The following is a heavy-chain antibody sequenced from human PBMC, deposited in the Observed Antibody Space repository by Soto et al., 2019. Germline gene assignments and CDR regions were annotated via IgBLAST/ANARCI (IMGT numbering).Heavy chain of an antibody. CDR2: SSGSGGST. Sequence: PGGSLRLSCAPSGFTFTSYAMCWVRQAPGKGLEWVSASSGSGGSTYYADSVKGRFTISRDNSKSTLYLQMNSLRAEDTAVYYCAKDLERWGLGSLDYWGQGT. D-gene: IGHD1-26*01. V-gene: IGHV3-23*01. CDR1: GFTFTSYA. CDR3: AKDLERWGLGSLDY. J-gene: IGHJ4*02.